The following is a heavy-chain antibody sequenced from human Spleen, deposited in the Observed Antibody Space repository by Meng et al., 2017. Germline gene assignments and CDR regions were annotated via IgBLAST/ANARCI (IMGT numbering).Heavy chain of an antibody. Sequence: SCTASGFTFSHYWMHWVRHAPGKGLMWVSRINSDGSMTSFADAVMGRFTISRDNAKSTLYLQMNSLRADDTGVYYCARDTYGGVSDSWGQGTLVTVSS. V-gene: IGHV3-74*01. J-gene: IGHJ4*02. CDR2: INSDGSMT. D-gene: IGHD2-8*01. CDR3: ARDTYGGVSDS. CDR1: GFTFSHYW.